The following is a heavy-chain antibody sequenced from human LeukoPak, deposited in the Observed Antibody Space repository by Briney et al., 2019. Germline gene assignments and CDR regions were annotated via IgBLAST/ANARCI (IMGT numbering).Heavy chain of an antibody. Sequence: ASVKVSCKASGYTFTSYDINWVRQATGQGLEWMGWMNPNSGNTGYARKFQGRVTMTRNTSISTAYMELSSLRSEDTAVYYCARGGIVVVPADGRGGMVRTLPDVWGKGTTVTVSS. CDR3: ARGGIVVVPADGRGGMVRTLPDV. D-gene: IGHD2-2*01. V-gene: IGHV1-8*01. CDR1: GYTFTSYD. J-gene: IGHJ6*04. CDR2: MNPNSGNT.